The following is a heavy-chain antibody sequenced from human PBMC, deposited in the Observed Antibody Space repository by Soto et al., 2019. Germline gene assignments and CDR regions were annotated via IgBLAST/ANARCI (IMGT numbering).Heavy chain of an antibody. Sequence: SVKVSCKASGGTFSSYAISWLRQAPGQGLEWMGGIIPIFGTANYAQKFQGRVTITADESTSTAYMELSSLRSEDTAVYYCAVSTTLESPSQWLFYFQHWGQGTLVTVSS. CDR2: IIPIFGTA. CDR1: GGTFSSYA. V-gene: IGHV1-69*13. D-gene: IGHD3-22*01. J-gene: IGHJ1*01. CDR3: AVSTTLESPSQWLFYFQH.